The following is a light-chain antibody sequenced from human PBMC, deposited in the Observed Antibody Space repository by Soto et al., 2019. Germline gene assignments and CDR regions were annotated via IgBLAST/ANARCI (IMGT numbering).Light chain of an antibody. CDR3: SSYEACNTFYFV. V-gene: IGLV2-8*01. Sequence: QSALTQPPSASGSPGQSVTISCTGTSSDVGGDNYVSWYQQYPGRAPKLMIYEVTKRPSGVPDRFSGSKSGNTASLTVSGLQAEDEADYYCSSYEACNTFYFVFGGGTKLTVL. J-gene: IGLJ3*02. CDR1: SSDVGGDNY. CDR2: EVT.